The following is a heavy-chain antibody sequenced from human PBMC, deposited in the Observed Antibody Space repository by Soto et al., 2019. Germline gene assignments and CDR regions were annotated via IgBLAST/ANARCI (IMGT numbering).Heavy chain of an antibody. V-gene: IGHV3-23*01. Sequence: PGGSLRLSCAASGFTFSSYAMHWVRQAPGKGLEWVSAISGSGGSTYYADSVKGRFTISRDNSKNTLYPQMNSLRAEDTAVYYCAKDSNRYSSGWYAYWGQGTLVTVSS. CDR3: AKDSNRYSSGWYAY. CDR2: ISGSGGST. D-gene: IGHD6-19*01. J-gene: IGHJ4*02. CDR1: GFTFSSYA.